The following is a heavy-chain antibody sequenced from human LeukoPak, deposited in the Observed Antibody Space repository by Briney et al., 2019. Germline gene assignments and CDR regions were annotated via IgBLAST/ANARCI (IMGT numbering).Heavy chain of an antibody. J-gene: IGHJ1*01. CDR3: ARDRVDYYDSSGYYDWAEYFQH. CDR2: IIPILGIA. V-gene: IGHV1-69*04. CDR1: GGTFSSYT. Sequence: GSSVKVSCRASGGTFSSYTISWVRQAPGQGLEWMGRIIPILGIANYAQKFQGRVTITADKSTSTAYMELSSLRSEDTAVCYRARDRVDYYDSSGYYDWAEYFQHWGQGTLVTVSS. D-gene: IGHD3-22*01.